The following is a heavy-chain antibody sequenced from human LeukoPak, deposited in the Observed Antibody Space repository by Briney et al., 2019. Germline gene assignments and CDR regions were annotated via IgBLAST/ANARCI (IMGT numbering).Heavy chain of an antibody. CDR2: ISPSGGST. CDR3: AREGYYDSSGPAPFDL. CDR1: GYTFTSNY. D-gene: IGHD3-22*01. J-gene: IGHJ2*01. Sequence: GASVKVSCKAFGYTFTSNYMHWVRQAPGQGPEWMGVISPSGGSTTYAQKFQGRVTLTRDMSTSTDYLELSSLRSEDTAVYYCAREGYYDSSGPAPFDLWGRGTLVTVSS. V-gene: IGHV1-46*01.